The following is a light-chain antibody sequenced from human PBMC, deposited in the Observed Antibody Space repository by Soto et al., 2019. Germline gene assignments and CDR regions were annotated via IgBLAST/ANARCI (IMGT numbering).Light chain of an antibody. CDR2: GAS. J-gene: IGKJ4*01. V-gene: IGKV3-20*01. CDR1: QTLSRNS. CDR3: QQYESSPIT. Sequence: EIVLTQSPGTLSLSPGERATLSCRASQTLSRNSLAWYQQRPGQTPRVLVYGASNRATGIPDKFSGSGSGTDFTLTSNRLEPGDVAVYYCQQYESSPITFGGGTKVDI.